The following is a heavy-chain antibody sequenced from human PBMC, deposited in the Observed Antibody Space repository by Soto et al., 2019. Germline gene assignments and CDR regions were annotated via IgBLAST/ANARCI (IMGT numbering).Heavy chain of an antibody. V-gene: IGHV4-4*07. Sequence: QVQLQESGPGLVKPSETLSLTCTVSSGGPISPYFWSWIRQPAGKGLEWIGRIYHSGSTNYSPPLKNRVTMSIDTSKKQVSLKLNSVTAADTAVYYCAREGGYFDSSGSGVYHYFGVDVWGQGTTVTVSS. CDR3: AREGGYFDSSGSGVYHYFGVDV. D-gene: IGHD3-22*01. CDR2: IYHSGST. CDR1: GGPISPYF. J-gene: IGHJ6*02.